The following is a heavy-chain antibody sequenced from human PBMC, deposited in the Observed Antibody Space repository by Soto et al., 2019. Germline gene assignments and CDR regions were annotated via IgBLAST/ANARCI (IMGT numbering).Heavy chain of an antibody. CDR1: GGTFSSYA. Sequence: ASVKVSCKASGGTFSSYAISWVRQAPGQGLEWMGGIIPIFGTANYAQKFQGRVTITADESTSTAYMELSSLRSEDTAVYYCARETEYCSGGSCYSGYYYWGQGTLVTVSS. V-gene: IGHV1-69*13. D-gene: IGHD2-15*01. CDR2: IIPIFGTA. CDR3: ARETEYCSGGSCYSGYYY. J-gene: IGHJ4*02.